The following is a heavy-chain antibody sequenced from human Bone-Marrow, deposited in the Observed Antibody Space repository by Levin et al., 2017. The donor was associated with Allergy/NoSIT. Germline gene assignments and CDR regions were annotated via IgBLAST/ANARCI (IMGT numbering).Heavy chain of an antibody. J-gene: IGHJ5*02. D-gene: IGHD2-2*01. Sequence: SQTLSLTCTVSGGSISSGGYYWSWIRQHPGKGLEWIGYIYYSGSTYYNPSLKSRVTISVDTSKNQFSLKLSSVTAADTAVYYCARVVVPPYNWFDPWGQGTLVTVSS. CDR2: IYYSGST. CDR3: ARVVVPPYNWFDP. V-gene: IGHV4-31*03. CDR1: GGSISSGGYY.